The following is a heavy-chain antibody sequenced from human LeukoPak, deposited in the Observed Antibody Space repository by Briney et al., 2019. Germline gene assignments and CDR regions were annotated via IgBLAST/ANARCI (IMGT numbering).Heavy chain of an antibody. CDR2: FYYSGST. CDR1: SGSIRSSSSF. D-gene: IGHD6-19*01. CDR3: ARRIAVTGSSDYYYYYGLDV. V-gene: IGHV4-39*01. J-gene: IGHJ6*02. Sequence: PSETLSLTCAVSSGSIRSSSSFWGWIRQPPGKGLEWIGTFYYSGSTYYSPSLKSRVTISGDTSKNQFSLKLSSVTAADTAVYYCARRIAVTGSSDYYYYYGLDVWGQGTTVTVSS.